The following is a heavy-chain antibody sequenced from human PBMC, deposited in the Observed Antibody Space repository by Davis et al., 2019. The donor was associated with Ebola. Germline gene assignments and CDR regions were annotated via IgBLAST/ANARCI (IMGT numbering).Heavy chain of an antibody. V-gene: IGHV3-13*01. CDR3: ARADFGSHYFDL. J-gene: IGHJ4*02. CDR1: GFAFRMYD. CDR2: IGTARDT. D-gene: IGHD3-10*01. Sequence: GESLKISCAASGFAFRMYDMHWVRQVTGKGLEWVSAIGTARDTYYSGSVKGRFTVSRDNARTSLYLQMDSLRAEDTAVYFCARADFGSHYFDLWGRGTLVVVSS.